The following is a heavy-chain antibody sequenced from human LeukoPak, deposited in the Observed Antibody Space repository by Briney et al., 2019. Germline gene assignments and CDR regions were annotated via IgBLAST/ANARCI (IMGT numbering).Heavy chain of an antibody. CDR2: ISGSGGST. D-gene: IGHD3-22*01. J-gene: IGHJ4*02. V-gene: IGHV3-23*01. CDR3: ATHYYDSSALGYYFDY. CDR1: GFTFSSYA. Sequence: GGSLRLSCAASGFTFSSYAMSWVRQAPGKGLEWVSAISGSGGSTYYADSVKGRFTISRDNSKNTLYLQMNSLRAEDTAVYYCATHYYDSSALGYYFDYWGQGTLVTVSS.